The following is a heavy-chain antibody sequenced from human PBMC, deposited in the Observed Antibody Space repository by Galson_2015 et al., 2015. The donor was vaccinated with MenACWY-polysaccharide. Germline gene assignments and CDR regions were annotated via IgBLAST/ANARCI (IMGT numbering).Heavy chain of an antibody. V-gene: IGHV3-7*01. Sequence: SLRLSCAASEFIFSRYWMSWVRQAPGKGLEWVANIKPDGSENSHLDSVKGRFTISRDNVKNSLYLQMNSLRAGDTAVYYCARVGGSGRGPSSNYYYYYYMDVWGKGTTVTVSS. CDR2: IKPDGSEN. D-gene: IGHD1-26*01. CDR1: EFIFSRYW. J-gene: IGHJ6*03. CDR3: ARVGGSGRGPSSNYYYYYYMDV.